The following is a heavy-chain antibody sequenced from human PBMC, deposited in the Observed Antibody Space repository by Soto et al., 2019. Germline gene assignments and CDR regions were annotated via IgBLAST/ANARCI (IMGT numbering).Heavy chain of an antibody. CDR2: ISGSGGST. CDR1: GFTFSSYA. D-gene: IGHD3-22*01. CDR3: AIITAYYYDSSGYYPDDY. Sequence: GGSLRLSCAASGFTFSSYAMSWVRQAPGKGLEWVSAISGSGGSTYYADSVKGRFTISRDNSKNTLYLQMNSLRAEDTAVYYCAIITAYYYDSSGYYPDDYWGQGTLVTVSS. J-gene: IGHJ4*02. V-gene: IGHV3-23*01.